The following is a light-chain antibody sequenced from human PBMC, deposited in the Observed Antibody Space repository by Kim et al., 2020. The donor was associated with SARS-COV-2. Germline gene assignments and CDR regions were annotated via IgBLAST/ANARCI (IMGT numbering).Light chain of an antibody. CDR2: EGT. V-gene: IGLV3-1*01. CDR3: QAWDSRTVI. CDR1: KLGDKY. Sequence: SYELTQPPSVSVSPGQTASIACSGDKLGDKYAYWYQQKPGQSPVLVIYEGTERPSGIPERFSGSKSGTTATLTISGTQTMDEADYYCQAWDSRTVIFGGGTQLTVL. J-gene: IGLJ2*01.